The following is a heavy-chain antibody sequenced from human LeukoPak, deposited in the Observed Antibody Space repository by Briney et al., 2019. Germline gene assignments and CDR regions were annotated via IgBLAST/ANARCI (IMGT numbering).Heavy chain of an antibody. CDR3: ARSPPIQLWLEYYFGY. CDR1: GYTFTGYY. CDR2: INPNSGGT. Sequence: ASVKVSCKASGYTFTGYYMHWVRQAPGQGLEWMGWINPNSGGTNHAQKFQGRVTMTRDTSISTAYMELSRLRSDDTAVYYCARSPPIQLWLEYYFGYWGQGTLVTVSS. D-gene: IGHD5-18*01. V-gene: IGHV1-2*02. J-gene: IGHJ4*02.